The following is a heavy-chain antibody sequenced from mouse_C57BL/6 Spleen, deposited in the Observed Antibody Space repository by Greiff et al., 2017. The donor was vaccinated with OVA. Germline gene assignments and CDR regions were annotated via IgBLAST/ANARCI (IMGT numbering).Heavy chain of an antibody. V-gene: IGHV7-3*01. CDR3: ARYGYAMDY. Sequence: VQLKQSGGGLVQPGGSLSLSCAASGFTFTDYYMSWVRQPPGKALEWLGFIRNKANGYTTEYSASVKGRFTISRDNSQSILYLQMNALRAEDSATYYCARYGYAMDYWGQGTSVTVSS. CDR1: GFTFTDYY. CDR2: IRNKANGYTT. J-gene: IGHJ4*01.